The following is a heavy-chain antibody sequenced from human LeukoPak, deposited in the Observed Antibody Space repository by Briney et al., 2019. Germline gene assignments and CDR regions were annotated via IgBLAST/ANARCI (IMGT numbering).Heavy chain of an antibody. CDR2: IYYSGST. CDR1: GYSISSGYF. CDR3: ARLPYCGSINCYSPYYFDY. Sequence: SETLSLTCAVSGYSISSGYFWGWIRQPPGKGLEWIGSIYYSGSTYYNPSLKSRVTISVDTSKNQFSLKLSPVTAADTAVYYCARLPYCGSINCYSPYYFDYWGQGTLVTVSS. V-gene: IGHV4-38-2*01. J-gene: IGHJ4*02. D-gene: IGHD2-2*01.